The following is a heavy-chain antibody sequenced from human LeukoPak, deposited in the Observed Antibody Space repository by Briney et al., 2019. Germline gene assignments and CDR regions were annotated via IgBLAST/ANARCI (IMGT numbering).Heavy chain of an antibody. V-gene: IGHV3-23*01. CDR1: GFTFSSYA. CDR2: ISGSGGST. J-gene: IGHJ3*02. D-gene: IGHD3-16*01. CDR3: AREGYYDYVWGTMGAFDI. Sequence: GGSLRLSCAASGFTFSSYAMSWVRQAPGKGLEWVSAISGSGGSTYYADSVKGRFTISRDNSKNTLYLQMNSLRAEDTAVYYCAREGYYDYVWGTMGAFDIWGQGTMVTVSS.